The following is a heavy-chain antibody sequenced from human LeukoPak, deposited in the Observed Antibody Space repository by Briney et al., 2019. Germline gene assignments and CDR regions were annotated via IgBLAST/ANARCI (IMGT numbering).Heavy chain of an antibody. Sequence: GGSLRLSCEASGITFNKYRIHWVRQAPGKGLEWVAVISYDGTNENYADSVKGRFTISRDNSKNTLYLQMNSLRAEDTAVYYCAARTYCGGDCYPKTNWFDPWGQGTLVTVSS. V-gene: IGHV3-30-3*01. CDR2: ISYDGTNE. J-gene: IGHJ5*02. CDR1: GITFNKYR. CDR3: AARTYCGGDCYPKTNWFDP. D-gene: IGHD2-21*02.